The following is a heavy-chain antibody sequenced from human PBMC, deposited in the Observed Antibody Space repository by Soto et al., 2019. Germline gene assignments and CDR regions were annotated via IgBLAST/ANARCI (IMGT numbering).Heavy chain of an antibody. J-gene: IGHJ5*02. Sequence: RGSLRLSCTTSGFTFYNHAISCLRHSPGKGLEWVSTIGGGDTHYADSVRGCFTISRDDSRATLSLQMNSLRAEDTAVYYCAKDRFPGNGIYDAFDRWGQGILVTVSS. CDR3: AKDRFPGNGIYDAFDR. V-gene: IGHV3-23*01. CDR1: GFTFYNHA. D-gene: IGHD1-26*01. CDR2: IGGGDT.